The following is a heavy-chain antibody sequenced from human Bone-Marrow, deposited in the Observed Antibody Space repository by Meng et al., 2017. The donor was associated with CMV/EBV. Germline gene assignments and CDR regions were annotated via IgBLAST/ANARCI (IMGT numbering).Heavy chain of an antibody. Sequence: ASVKVSCKASGYTFTSYGISWVRQAPGQGLEWMGWISAYNGNTNYAQKLQGRVTMTTDTSTSTAYMELRSLRSDDTAVYYCSRGPYCSSTSCYGLRAFDIWAQEPMVPVPS. D-gene: IGHD2-2*01. CDR3: SRGPYCSSTSCYGLRAFDI. J-gene: IGHJ3*02. CDR2: ISAYNGNT. V-gene: IGHV1-18*01. CDR1: GYTFTSYG.